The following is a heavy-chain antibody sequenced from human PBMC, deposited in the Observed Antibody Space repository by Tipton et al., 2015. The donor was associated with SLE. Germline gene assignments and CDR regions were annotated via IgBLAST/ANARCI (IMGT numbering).Heavy chain of an antibody. D-gene: IGHD1-14*01. J-gene: IGHJ4*02. V-gene: IGHV4-34*01. Sequence: TLSLTCAVYGGSFSGYYCSWIRQPPGKGLEWIGEINHSGSTNYNPSLKSRVTISVDTSKNQFSLRLTSVTAADTAVYYCARNPGYWGRGTLVTVSS. CDR1: GGSFSGYY. CDR2: INHSGST. CDR3: ARNPGY.